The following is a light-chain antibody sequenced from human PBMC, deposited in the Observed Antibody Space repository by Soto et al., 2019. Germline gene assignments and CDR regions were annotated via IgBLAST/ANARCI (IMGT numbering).Light chain of an antibody. Sequence: DIQMTQSPSSLSASVGDRVTITYRASQSISSFLNWYQQKPGKAPKLLIYAASSLESGVPSRFSGSGSGTDFTLTISSLQPEDFATYYCQQSHSFPLTFGGGTKVEIK. CDR2: AAS. CDR3: QQSHSFPLT. J-gene: IGKJ4*01. V-gene: IGKV1-39*01. CDR1: QSISSF.